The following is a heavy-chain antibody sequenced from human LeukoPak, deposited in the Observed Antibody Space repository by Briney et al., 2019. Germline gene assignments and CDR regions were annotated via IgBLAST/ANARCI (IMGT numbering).Heavy chain of an antibody. CDR2: ISGSGAST. CDR3: AKDVGKWESLHFFDY. V-gene: IGHV3-23*01. CDR1: GFTLSTNA. D-gene: IGHD1-26*01. J-gene: IGHJ4*02. Sequence: GGSLRLSCLTSGFTLSTNAMSWVRQAPGKGLEWISGISGSGASTYYADSVKGRFTISRDNSRNTLYLQMNSLRGDDTAVYYCAKDVGKWESLHFFDYWGQGTLVTVSS.